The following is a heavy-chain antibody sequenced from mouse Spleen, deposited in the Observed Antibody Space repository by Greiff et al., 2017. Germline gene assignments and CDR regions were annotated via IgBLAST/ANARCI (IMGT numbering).Heavy chain of an antibody. D-gene: IGHD2-3*01. J-gene: IGHJ3*01. Sequence: QVQLQQSGAELVRPGSSVKLSCKASGYTFTSYWMHWVKQRPIQGLEWIGNIDPSDSETHYNQKFKDKATLTVDKSSSTAYMQLSSLTSEDSAVYYCARSGGYYGFAYWGQGTLVTVSA. CDR1: GYTFTSYW. V-gene: IGHV1-52*01. CDR2: IDPSDSET. CDR3: ARSGGYYGFAY.